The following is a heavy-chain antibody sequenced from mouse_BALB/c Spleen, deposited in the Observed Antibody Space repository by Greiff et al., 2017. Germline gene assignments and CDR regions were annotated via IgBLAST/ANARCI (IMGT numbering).Heavy chain of an antibody. V-gene: IGHV4-1*02. Sequence: EVQLVESGGGLVQPGGSLKLSCAASGFDFSRYWMSWVRQAPGKGLEWIGEINPDSSTINYTPSLKDKFIISRDNAKNTLYLQMSKVRSEDTALYYCARRYYYGSSYAMDYWGQGTSVTVSS. CDR2: INPDSSTI. CDR3: ARRYYYGSSYAMDY. D-gene: IGHD1-1*01. CDR1: GFDFSRYW. J-gene: IGHJ4*01.